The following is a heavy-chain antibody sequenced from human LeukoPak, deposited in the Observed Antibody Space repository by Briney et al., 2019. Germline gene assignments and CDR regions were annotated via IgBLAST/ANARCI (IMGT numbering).Heavy chain of an antibody. J-gene: IGHJ4*02. D-gene: IGHD4-23*01. CDR2: ISSSSSYI. V-gene: IGHV3-21*01. CDR1: GFTYSSYS. CDR3: ARDPVDYGGTPNVDY. Sequence: PGGSLRLSCAASGFTYSSYSMNWVRQAPGKGLEWVSSISSSSSYIYYADSVKGRFTISRDNAKNSLYLQMNSLRAEDTAVYYCARDPVDYGGTPNVDYWGQGTLVPVSS.